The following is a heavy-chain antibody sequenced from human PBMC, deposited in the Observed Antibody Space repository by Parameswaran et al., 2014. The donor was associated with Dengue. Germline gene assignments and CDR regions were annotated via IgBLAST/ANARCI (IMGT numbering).Heavy chain of an antibody. V-gene: IGHV4-59*01. J-gene: IGHJ4*02. CDR2: IYYTGST. CDR3: ARAGGFMAPDY. Sequence: WIRQPPGKGLEWIGYIYYTGSTNYNPSLKSRVTISVDTSKNQFSLKLSSVTAADTAVYYCARAGGFMAPDYWGQGTLVTVSS. D-gene: IGHD3-16*01.